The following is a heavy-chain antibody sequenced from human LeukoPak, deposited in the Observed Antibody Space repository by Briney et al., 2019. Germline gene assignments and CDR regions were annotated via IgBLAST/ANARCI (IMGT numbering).Heavy chain of an antibody. D-gene: IGHD5-24*01. CDR1: GFTFSSYG. Sequence: GGSLRLSCAASGFTFSSYGMHWVRQAPGKGLEWVAVIWYDGSNKYYADSVKGRFTISRDNSKSTLYLQMNSLRAEDTAVYYCARDGVATTYYYYYMDVWGKGTTVTVSS. V-gene: IGHV3-33*01. J-gene: IGHJ6*03. CDR2: IWYDGSNK. CDR3: ARDGVATTYYYYYMDV.